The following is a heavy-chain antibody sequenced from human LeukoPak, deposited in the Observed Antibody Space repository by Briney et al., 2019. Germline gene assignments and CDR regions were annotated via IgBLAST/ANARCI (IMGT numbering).Heavy chain of an antibody. Sequence: GGSLRLSCAASGFNFGTYWMSWVRQAPGKGLEWLANIRQDGSVKFYVDSVKGRFTISRDNAKSSLYLQMNSLRVEDTAVYYCAFSHDSSGNDWGQGTLVTVSS. J-gene: IGHJ4*02. CDR1: GFNFGTYW. CDR2: IRQDGSVK. CDR3: AFSHDSSGND. D-gene: IGHD3-22*01. V-gene: IGHV3-7*01.